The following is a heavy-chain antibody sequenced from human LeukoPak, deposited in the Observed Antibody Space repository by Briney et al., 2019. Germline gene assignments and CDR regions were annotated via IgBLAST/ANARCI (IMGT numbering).Heavy chain of an antibody. CDR3: AREGGYNAPFDY. CDR1: GFTFSSYG. D-gene: IGHD5-24*01. J-gene: IGHJ4*02. V-gene: IGHV3-33*01. Sequence: GGSLRLSCAASGFTFSSYGMHWVRQAPGKGLEWVAVIWYDGSNKYYADSVKGRFTISRDHSKNTLYLQMNSLRAEDTAVYYCAREGGYNAPFDYWGQGTLVTVSS. CDR2: IWYDGSNK.